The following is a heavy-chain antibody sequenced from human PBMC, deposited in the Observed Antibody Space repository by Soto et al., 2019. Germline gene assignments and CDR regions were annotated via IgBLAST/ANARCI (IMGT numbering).Heavy chain of an antibody. CDR3: ARRGYCSGGSCYPYYFDY. J-gene: IGHJ4*02. CDR2: IYYSGST. CDR1: GGSISSSSYY. V-gene: IGHV4-39*01. D-gene: IGHD2-15*01. Sequence: QLQLQESGPGLVKPSETLSLTCTVSGGSISSSSYYWGWIRQPPGKGLEWIGSIYYSGSTYYNPSLKSRVTISVDTSKNQFSLKLSSVTAADTAVYYCARRGYCSGGSCYPYYFDYWGQDPLVTVSS.